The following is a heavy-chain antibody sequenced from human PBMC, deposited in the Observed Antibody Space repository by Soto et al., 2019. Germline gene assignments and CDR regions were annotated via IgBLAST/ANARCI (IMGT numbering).Heavy chain of an antibody. D-gene: IGHD3-10*01. Sequence: QLQLQESGPGLVKPSETLSLTCTVSGGSISSSSYYWGWIRQPPGKGLEWIGSIYYSGSTYYNPSLKSRVTISVDTSKHQFSLKLSSVTAADTAVYYCARLYGSGSYYTGGWFDPWGQGTLVTVSS. CDR2: IYYSGST. CDR3: ARLYGSGSYYTGGWFDP. J-gene: IGHJ5*02. CDR1: GGSISSSSYY. V-gene: IGHV4-39*01.